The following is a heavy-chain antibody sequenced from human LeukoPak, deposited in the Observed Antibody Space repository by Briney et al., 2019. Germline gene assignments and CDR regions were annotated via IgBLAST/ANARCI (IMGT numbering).Heavy chain of an antibody. Sequence: ASETLSLTCTVAGGSISSYYWSWIRQPPGKGLEWIGYIYYSGSTNYNPPLKSRVTISVDTSKNQFSLKLSSVTAADTAVYYCARGGTRGYGDWFGPWGQGTLVTVSS. CDR2: IYYSGST. CDR1: GGSISSYY. V-gene: IGHV4-59*01. CDR3: ARGGTRGYGDWFGP. J-gene: IGHJ5*02. D-gene: IGHD5-12*01.